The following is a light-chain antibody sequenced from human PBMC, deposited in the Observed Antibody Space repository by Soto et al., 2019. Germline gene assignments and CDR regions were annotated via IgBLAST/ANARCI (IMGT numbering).Light chain of an antibody. CDR1: NSNIGADYD. Sequence: QSVLTQPPSVSGAPGQRVTISCTGSNSNIGADYDVHWYQHLPGTAPKLLIYGYFNRPSGVPDRFSGSKSGTSASLAITGLQAEDEADYYCHSYDSSLNGYVFGNVTKATV. CDR3: HSYDSSLNGYV. V-gene: IGLV1-40*01. J-gene: IGLJ1*01. CDR2: GYF.